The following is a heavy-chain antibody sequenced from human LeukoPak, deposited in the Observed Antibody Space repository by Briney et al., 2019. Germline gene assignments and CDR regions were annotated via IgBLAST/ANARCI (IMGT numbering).Heavy chain of an antibody. CDR1: GFTFDEYA. V-gene: IGHV3-43*02. CDR3: AKDLTQLYLAFDY. Sequence: PGGSLRLSCAASGFTFDEYAIHWVRQAPGKGLEWVSLISEDGSRTYYADSVKGRFTISRDNSKNSLYLQMNSLRTEDTAFYYCAKDLTQLYLAFDYWGREPWSPSPQ. J-gene: IGHJ4*02. D-gene: IGHD5-18*01. CDR2: ISEDGSRT.